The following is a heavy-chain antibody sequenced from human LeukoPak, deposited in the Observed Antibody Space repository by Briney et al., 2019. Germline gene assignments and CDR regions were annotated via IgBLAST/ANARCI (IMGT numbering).Heavy chain of an antibody. J-gene: IGHJ3*01. CDR1: GGSISSTGYC. CDR3: AKAGVRYFDSSGLYAFDF. D-gene: IGHD3-22*01. CDR2: IYYSGST. Sequence: SQTLSLTCAVSGGSISSTGYCWAWIRQPPGKGLEWIGTIYYSGSTYHNTSLKSRITMSVDTSRNQFSLKLSSVDAADTAVYYCAKAGVRYFDSSGLYAFDFWGQGTTVTVSS. V-gene: IGHV4-39*01.